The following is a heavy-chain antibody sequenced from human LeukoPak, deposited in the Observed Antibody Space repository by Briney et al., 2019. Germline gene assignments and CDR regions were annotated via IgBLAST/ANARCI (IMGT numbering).Heavy chain of an antibody. Sequence: ASVKVSCKASGYTFTGYYKHWVRQAPGQGLEWMGRINPNSGGTNYAQKFQGRVTMTRDTSISTAYMELSRLRSNDTDVYYCARWGPPQQAFDYWGQGTLVTVSS. CDR3: ARWGPPQQAFDY. CDR2: INPNSGGT. V-gene: IGHV1-2*05. J-gene: IGHJ4*02. CDR1: GYTFTGYY. D-gene: IGHD6-13*01.